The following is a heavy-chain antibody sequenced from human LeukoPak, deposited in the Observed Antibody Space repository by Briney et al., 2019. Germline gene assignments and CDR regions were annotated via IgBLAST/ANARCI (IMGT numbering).Heavy chain of an antibody. Sequence: GGPLRLSCAASGFTFSNAWMNWVRQAPGKGLEWVGRIKSKTDGGTTDYAAPVKGRFTISRDDSKNTLYLQMNSLKTEDTAVYYCTTDTEDYNDSSGYSNQFDYWGQGTLVTVSS. V-gene: IGHV3-15*07. CDR2: IKSKTDGGTT. D-gene: IGHD3-22*01. CDR3: TTDTEDYNDSSGYSNQFDY. J-gene: IGHJ4*02. CDR1: GFTFSNAW.